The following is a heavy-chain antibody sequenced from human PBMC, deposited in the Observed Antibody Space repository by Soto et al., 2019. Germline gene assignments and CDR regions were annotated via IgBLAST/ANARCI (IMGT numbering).Heavy chain of an antibody. CDR1: GGTFSSYA. D-gene: IGHD6-19*01. J-gene: IGHJ4*02. Sequence: SVKVSCKASGGTFSSYAISWVRQAPGQGLEWMGGIIPIFGTANYAQKFQGRVTITADESTSTAYMELSSLRSEDTAVYYCARVMYSSGWPAYFDYWGQGTLVTVSS. CDR2: IIPIFGTA. CDR3: ARVMYSSGWPAYFDY. V-gene: IGHV1-69*13.